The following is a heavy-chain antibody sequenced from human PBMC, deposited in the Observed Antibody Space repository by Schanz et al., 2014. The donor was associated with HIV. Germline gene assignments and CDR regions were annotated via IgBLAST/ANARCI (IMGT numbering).Heavy chain of an antibody. D-gene: IGHD5-18*01. CDR1: GFTFSSYG. V-gene: IGHV3-33*01. Sequence: QAQLVQSGGGVARPGRSLRLSCAASGFTFSSYGMHWVRQAPGKGLEWVAVIWYDGSNKYYTDSVKGRFTISRDSSKNTLYLQMNSLRAEDTAVYYCARDAASHSYGSTMDVWGQGTTVTVSS. CDR3: ARDAASHSYGSTMDV. CDR2: IWYDGSNK. J-gene: IGHJ6*02.